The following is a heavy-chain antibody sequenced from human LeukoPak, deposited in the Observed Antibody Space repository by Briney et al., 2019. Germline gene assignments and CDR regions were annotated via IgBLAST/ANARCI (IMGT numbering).Heavy chain of an antibody. Sequence: SQTLSLTCAISGDSVSSNSAAWNWIRQSPSRGLEWLGRTYYRSKWYNDYAVSVKSRITINSDTSKNQFSLQLNPVTPEDTAVYYCSRTHMAFDGARDAFDIWGQGTMVTVSS. D-gene: IGHD2-21*01. CDR1: GDSVSSNSAA. CDR3: SRTHMAFDGARDAFDI. CDR2: TYYRSKWYN. V-gene: IGHV6-1*01. J-gene: IGHJ3*02.